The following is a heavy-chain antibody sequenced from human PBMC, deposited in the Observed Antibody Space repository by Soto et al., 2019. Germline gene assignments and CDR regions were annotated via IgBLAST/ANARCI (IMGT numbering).Heavy chain of an antibody. V-gene: IGHV3-21*01. J-gene: IGHJ4*02. D-gene: IGHD3-22*01. CDR1: GFTFSSYS. Sequence: GGSLRLSCAASGFTFSSYSMNWVRQAPGKGLEWVSSISSSSSYIYYADSVKGRFTISRDNAKNSLYLQMNSLRAEDTAVYYCARDPKYYYDSSGYYSWGQGTLVTVSS. CDR2: ISSSSSYI. CDR3: ARDPKYYYDSSGYYS.